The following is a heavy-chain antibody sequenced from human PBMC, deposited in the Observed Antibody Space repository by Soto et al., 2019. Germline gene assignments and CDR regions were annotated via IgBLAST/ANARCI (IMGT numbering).Heavy chain of an antibody. V-gene: IGHV3-23*01. J-gene: IGHJ4*02. Sequence: GGSLRLSCAASGFTFSSYAMAWVRQAPGTGLEWVSVIDGSGGDTSFADSVKGRFSISRDNSKNTLYLHMNSLRAEDTAVYYCARDPADYWGQGTLVTVSS. CDR2: IDGSGGDT. CDR3: ARDPADY. CDR1: GFTFSSYA.